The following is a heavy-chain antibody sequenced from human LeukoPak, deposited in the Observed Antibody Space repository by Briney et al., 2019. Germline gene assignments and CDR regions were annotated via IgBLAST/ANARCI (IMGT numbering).Heavy chain of an antibody. CDR2: ISAYNGNT. CDR3: ARGLYARMSTIFGVGNDAFDI. Sequence: RASVKVSCKASGYTFTSYYMHWVRQAPGQGLEWMGWISAYNGNTNYAQKLQGRVTMTTDTSTSTAYMELRSLRSDDTAVYYCARGLYARMSTIFGVGNDAFDIWGQGTMVTVSS. D-gene: IGHD3-3*01. CDR1: GYTFTSYY. V-gene: IGHV1-18*04. J-gene: IGHJ3*02.